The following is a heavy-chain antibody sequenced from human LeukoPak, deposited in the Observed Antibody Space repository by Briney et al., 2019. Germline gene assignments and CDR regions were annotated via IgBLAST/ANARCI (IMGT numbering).Heavy chain of an antibody. CDR1: GYTFTSYD. Sequence: GASVKVSCKASGYTFTSYDINWVRQAPGQGLEWMGWMNPNSGKTGSAQTLQGRDTMSRNTSISTAYMELSSLRSEDTAVYYCARTGYSSSLIAWYLDLWGRGTLVTVSS. CDR2: MNPNSGKT. J-gene: IGHJ2*01. D-gene: IGHD6-13*01. CDR3: ARTGYSSSLIAWYLDL. V-gene: IGHV1-8*01.